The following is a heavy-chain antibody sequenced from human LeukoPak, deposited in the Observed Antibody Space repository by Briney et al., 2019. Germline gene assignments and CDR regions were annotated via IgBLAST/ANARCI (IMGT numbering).Heavy chain of an antibody. CDR2: MNPNRGNT. CDR1: GYTLTGYY. J-gene: IGHJ4*02. D-gene: IGHD4-11*01. CDR3: ARGRPENRFSNYSPPAQNDY. Sequence: ASVKVSCKASGYTLTGYYTHWVRQAPGQGLEWKGWMNPNRGNTGYAQKCQGRVTMTRNTSISTAYMELSSLRSEDAAVYYCARGRPENRFSNYSPPAQNDYWGQGTLVTVSS. V-gene: IGHV1-8*02.